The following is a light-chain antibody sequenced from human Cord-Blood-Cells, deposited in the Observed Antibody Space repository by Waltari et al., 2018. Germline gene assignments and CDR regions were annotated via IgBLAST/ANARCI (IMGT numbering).Light chain of an antibody. CDR2: DTS. CDR1: TGAVTSGHY. Sequence: QAVVTQEPSLTVSPGGTVTLTCGPSTGAVTSGHYPYWFQQKPGQPPRTLIYDTSNKHSWTPARFSGSLLGGKAALTLSGAQPEDEAEYYCLLSYSGAQVFGGGTKLTVL. J-gene: IGLJ3*02. V-gene: IGLV7-46*01. CDR3: LLSYSGAQV.